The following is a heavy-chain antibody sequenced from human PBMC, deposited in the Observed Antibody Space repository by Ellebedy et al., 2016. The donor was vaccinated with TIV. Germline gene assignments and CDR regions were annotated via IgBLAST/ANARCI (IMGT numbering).Heavy chain of an antibody. CDR2: MSGDGGFQ. CDR1: GFTFGDYA. J-gene: IGHJ4*02. CDR3: ARGKGPGSFLVDF. Sequence: GESLKISCTTSGFTFGDYALSWFRQSPGKGLEWVAFMSGDGGFQHYADSVKGRFTVSRDNPKSTVYLQMNSLRAEDTALYFCARGKGPGSFLVDFWGQGTLVTVSS. V-gene: IGHV3-30*04.